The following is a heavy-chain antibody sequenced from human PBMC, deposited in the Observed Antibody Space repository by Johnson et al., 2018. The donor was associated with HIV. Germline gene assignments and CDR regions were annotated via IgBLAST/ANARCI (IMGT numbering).Heavy chain of an antibody. CDR2: IRSKAYGGTT. CDR1: GFTFSSYS. V-gene: IGHV3-71*02. D-gene: IGHD2-15*01. J-gene: IGHJ3*02. Sequence: VQLVESGGGVVQPGRSLRLSCAASGFTFSSYSMHWVRQAPGKGLEWVGFIRSKAYGGTTEYAASVKGRFTISRDDSKSIAYLQMNSLRAEDTAVYYCARDPGRYCSGGSCYVEDAFDIWGQGTMVTVSS. CDR3: ARDPGRYCSGGSCYVEDAFDI.